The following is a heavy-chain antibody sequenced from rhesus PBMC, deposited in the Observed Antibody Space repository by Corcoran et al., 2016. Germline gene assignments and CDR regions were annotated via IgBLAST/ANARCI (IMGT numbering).Heavy chain of an antibody. V-gene: IGHV4-122*02. CDR1: GGSLRSSYYS. Sequence: QVQLPESGPGLVKTSETLSLPCAVSGGSLRSSYYSYRWIRQSPGKGLEWIGYISYSGSTSYSPSLKSRVTFSSATSKNQFSLKLSSVTAADTAVYYCARDQQGWGANYGLDSWGQGVVVTVSS. D-gene: IGHD3-34*01. CDR3: ARDQQGWGANYGLDS. CDR2: ISYSGST. J-gene: IGHJ6*01.